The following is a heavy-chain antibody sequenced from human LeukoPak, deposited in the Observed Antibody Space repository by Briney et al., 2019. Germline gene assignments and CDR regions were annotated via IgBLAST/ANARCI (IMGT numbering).Heavy chain of an antibody. CDR2: INAYNDNT. D-gene: IGHD1-26*01. V-gene: IGHV1-18*01. J-gene: IGHJ6*03. CDR1: GYTFNSAG. Sequence: ASVKVSCKASGYTFNSAGISWVRRAPGQGLEWMGWINAYNDNTKYAEKLQGRVTMTTDTSTSTAYMELRSLRSDDTAVYYCARTTNSYYYYYYIDVWGKGTTVTVSS. CDR3: ARTTNSYYYYYYIDV.